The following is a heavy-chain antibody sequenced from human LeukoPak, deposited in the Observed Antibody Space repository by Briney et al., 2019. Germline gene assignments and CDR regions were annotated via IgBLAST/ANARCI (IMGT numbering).Heavy chain of an antibody. Sequence: SETLSLTCAVYGGSFSGYYWSWIRQPPGKGLEWIGEINHSGSTNYNPSLKSRVTISVDTSKNQFSLKLSSVTAADTAVYYCARGIDYDSSGYYYGGPSSFDYWGQGTLVTVSS. J-gene: IGHJ4*02. D-gene: IGHD3-22*01. V-gene: IGHV4-34*01. CDR1: GGSFSGYY. CDR3: ARGIDYDSSGYYYGGPSSFDY. CDR2: INHSGST.